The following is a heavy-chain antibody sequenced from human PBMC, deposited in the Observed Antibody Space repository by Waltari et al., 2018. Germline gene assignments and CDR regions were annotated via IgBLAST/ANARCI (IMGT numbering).Heavy chain of an antibody. Sequence: QVQLQQWGAGLLKPSETLSLTCAVYGGSFSGYYWSWIRQPPGKGLEWIGEINHSGSTNYNPSLKSRVTISVDTSKNQFSLKLSSVTAADTAVYYCAREGRGYCSSTGCYTGTLPDYYYYYYMDVWGKGTTVTISS. D-gene: IGHD2-2*02. CDR3: AREGRGYCSSTGCYTGTLPDYYYYYYMDV. CDR2: INHSGST. CDR1: GGSFSGYY. V-gene: IGHV4-34*01. J-gene: IGHJ6*03.